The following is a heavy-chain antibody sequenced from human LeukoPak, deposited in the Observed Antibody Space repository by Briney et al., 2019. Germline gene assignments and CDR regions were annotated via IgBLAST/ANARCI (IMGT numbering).Heavy chain of an antibody. CDR2: IYPGDSDT. CDR3: ARTKVHYYGSGSARRETDYYYYGMDV. J-gene: IGHJ6*02. V-gene: IGHV5-51*01. Sequence: GESLKISCKGSGYSFTSYWIGWVRQMPGKGLEWMGIIYPGDSDTRYSPSFQGQVTISADKSISTAYLQWSSLKASDTAMYYCARTKVHYYGSGSARRETDYYYYGMDVWGQGTTVTVSS. D-gene: IGHD3-10*01. CDR1: GYSFTSYW.